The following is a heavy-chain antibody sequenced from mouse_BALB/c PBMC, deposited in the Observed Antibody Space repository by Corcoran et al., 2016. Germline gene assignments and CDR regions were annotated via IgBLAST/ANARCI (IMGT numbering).Heavy chain of an antibody. Sequence: QVQLQQSGPELVKPGASVKISCKASGYSFTSYYIHWVQQRPGQGLEWIGWIFPGSGNTKYNEKFKGKATLTADTSSSTAYMQLSSLTSEDSAVYFCARSRDYYGSPWFAYWGQGTLVTVSA. CDR2: IFPGSGNT. CDR1: GYSFTSYY. V-gene: IGHV1-66*01. D-gene: IGHD1-1*01. CDR3: ARSRDYYGSPWFAY. J-gene: IGHJ3*01.